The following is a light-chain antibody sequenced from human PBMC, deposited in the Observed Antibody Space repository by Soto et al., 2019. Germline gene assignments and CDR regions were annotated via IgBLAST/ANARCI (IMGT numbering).Light chain of an antibody. V-gene: IGKV1-5*03. J-gene: IGKJ1*01. CDR2: KAS. CDR1: QTISSW. Sequence: DIPMTQSPSTLSASVGDRVTITCRASQTISSWLAWYQQKPGKAPKLMIYKASTLESGVPSRFSGSGSGTEFTLTISSLQPDDFATYYCQQYSSYSWTFGQGTKVDIK. CDR3: QQYSSYSWT.